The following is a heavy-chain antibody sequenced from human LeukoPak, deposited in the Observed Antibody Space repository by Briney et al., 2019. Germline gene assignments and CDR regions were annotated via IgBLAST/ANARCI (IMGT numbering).Heavy chain of an antibody. CDR3: AKAVTTVTTIFDY. CDR2: ISGSGGST. J-gene: IGHJ4*02. CDR1: GFTFSSYS. V-gene: IGHV3-23*01. D-gene: IGHD4-11*01. Sequence: GGSLRLSCAASGFTFSSYSMNWVRQAPGKGLEWVSAISGSGGSTYYADSVKGRFTISRDNSKNTLYLQMNSLRAEDTAVYYCAKAVTTVTTIFDYWGQGTLVTVSS.